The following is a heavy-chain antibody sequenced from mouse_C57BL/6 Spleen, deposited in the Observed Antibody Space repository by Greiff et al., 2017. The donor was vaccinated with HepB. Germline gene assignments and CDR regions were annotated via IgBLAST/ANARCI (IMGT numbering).Heavy chain of an antibody. Sequence: EVQRVESGGGLVKPGGSLKLSCAASGFTFSSYAMSWVRQTPEKRLEWVATISDGGSYTYYPDNVKGRFTISRDNAKNNLYLQMSHLKSEDTAMYYCAREEYWFAYWGQGTLVTVSA. CDR2: ISDGGSYT. CDR1: GFTFSSYA. D-gene: IGHD5-1*01. J-gene: IGHJ3*01. CDR3: AREEYWFAY. V-gene: IGHV5-4*01.